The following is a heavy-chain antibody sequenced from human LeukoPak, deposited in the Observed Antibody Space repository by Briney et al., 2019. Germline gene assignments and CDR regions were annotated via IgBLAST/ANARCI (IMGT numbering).Heavy chain of an antibody. V-gene: IGHV1-3*01. CDR1: GYTFTGYA. D-gene: IGHD3-9*01. CDR2: INAGNGNT. J-gene: IGHJ4*02. CDR3: ARDYDILTGYSRFDY. Sequence: ASVKVSCKASGYTFTGYAMHWVRQAPGQRLEWMGWINAGNGNTKYSQKFQGRVTITRDTSASTAYMELSSLRSEDTAVYYCARDYDILTGYSRFDYWGQGTLVTVSS.